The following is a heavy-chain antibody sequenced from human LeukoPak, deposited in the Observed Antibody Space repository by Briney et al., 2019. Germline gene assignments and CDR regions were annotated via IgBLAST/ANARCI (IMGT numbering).Heavy chain of an antibody. V-gene: IGHV4-59*01. Sequence: PSETLSLTCTVSGGSISSYYWSWIRQPPGKGLEWLGYIYYSGSTNYNPSLKSRVTISVDTSKNQFSLKLSSVTAADTAVYYCARDLGDGDYAFDIWGQGTMVTVSS. J-gene: IGHJ3*02. D-gene: IGHD4-17*01. CDR3: ARDLGDGDYAFDI. CDR1: GGSISSYY. CDR2: IYYSGST.